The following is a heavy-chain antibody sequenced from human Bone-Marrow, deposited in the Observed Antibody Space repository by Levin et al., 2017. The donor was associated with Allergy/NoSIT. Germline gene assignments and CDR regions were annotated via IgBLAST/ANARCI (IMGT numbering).Heavy chain of an antibody. CDR1: GFTFADYA. CDR3: TRGGYSYGPLAASSDYFYYGMDV. D-gene: IGHD5-18*01. CDR2: IRSKAYGGTT. Sequence: PGGSLRLSCAVSGFTFADYAMSWFRQAPGKGLEWVGFIRSKAYGGTTEYAASVKGRFTISRDDAKSIAYLQMNSLKTEDTAVYYCTRGGYSYGPLAASSDYFYYGMDVWGQGTTVTVSS. V-gene: IGHV3-49*03. J-gene: IGHJ6*02.